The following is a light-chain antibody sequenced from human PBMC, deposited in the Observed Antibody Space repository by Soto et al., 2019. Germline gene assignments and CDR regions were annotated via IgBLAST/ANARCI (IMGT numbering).Light chain of an antibody. V-gene: IGKV3-11*01. CDR3: QQRSNWPRT. J-gene: IGKJ4*01. Sequence: EIVLTQSPATLSLSPGERATLSCSASQSVSSYLAWYQQKPGQAPRLLIYDASNRATGIPARFSGSGSGTDFTLTISSLEPEAFAVYYCQQRSNWPRTFGGGTKVEIK. CDR1: QSVSSY. CDR2: DAS.